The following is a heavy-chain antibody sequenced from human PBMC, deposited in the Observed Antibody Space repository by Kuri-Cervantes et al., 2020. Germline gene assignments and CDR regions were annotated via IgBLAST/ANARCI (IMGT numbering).Heavy chain of an antibody. Sequence: ASVKVSCKASGYTFTSYDINWVRQATGQGLEWMGWMNPNSGNTGYAQKFQGRVTMTRNTSISTAYMELSSLGSEDTAVYYCARDGQDCSGGSCYSPGDYWGQGTLVTVSS. CDR1: GYTFTSYD. CDR2: MNPNSGNT. V-gene: IGHV1-8*01. D-gene: IGHD2-15*01. J-gene: IGHJ4*02. CDR3: ARDGQDCSGGSCYSPGDY.